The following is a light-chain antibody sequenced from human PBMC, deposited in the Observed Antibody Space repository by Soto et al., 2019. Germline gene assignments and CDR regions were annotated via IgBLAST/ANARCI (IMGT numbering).Light chain of an antibody. CDR1: QSVYSN. V-gene: IGKV3-20*01. Sequence: IVMTQSPATLSVSPGEGATLSCRASQSVYSNLAWYQQKPGQAPRLFIYGASRRATGIPDRFSGSGSGTDFTLTISRLQPEDFAVYSCQHYGNSLTFGGGTKVEIK. J-gene: IGKJ4*01. CDR2: GAS. CDR3: QHYGNSLT.